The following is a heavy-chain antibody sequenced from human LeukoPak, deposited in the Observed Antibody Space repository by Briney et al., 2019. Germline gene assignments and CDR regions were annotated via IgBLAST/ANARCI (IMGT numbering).Heavy chain of an antibody. CDR2: IYTSGST. Sequence: SETLSLTCTVSGGSISSYYWSWIRQPAGKGLEWIGRIYTSGSTSYNPSLKSRVTMSVDTSKNQFSLKLSSVTAADTAVYYCARDGALYGSGSYSTDYWGQGTLVTVSS. D-gene: IGHD3-10*01. CDR3: ARDGALYGSGSYSTDY. V-gene: IGHV4-4*07. J-gene: IGHJ4*02. CDR1: GGSISSYY.